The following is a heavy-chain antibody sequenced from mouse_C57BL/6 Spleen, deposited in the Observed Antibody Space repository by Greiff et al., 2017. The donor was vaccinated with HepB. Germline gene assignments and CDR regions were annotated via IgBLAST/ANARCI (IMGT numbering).Heavy chain of an antibody. CDR3: AREGDTGNYDY. V-gene: IGHV5-4*01. J-gene: IGHJ2*01. D-gene: IGHD2-1*01. CDR2: ISDGGSYT. Sequence: EVKVVESGGGLVKPGGSLKLSCAASGFTFSSYAMSWVRQTPEKRLEWVATISDGGSYTYYPDNVKGRFTISRDNAKNNRYLQMSHLKSEDTAVYYCAREGDTGNYDYWGQGTTLTVSS. CDR1: GFTFSSYA.